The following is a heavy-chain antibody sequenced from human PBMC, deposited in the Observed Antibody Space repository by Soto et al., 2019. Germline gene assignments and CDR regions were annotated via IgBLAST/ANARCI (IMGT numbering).Heavy chain of an antibody. Sequence: PGGSLRLSCAASGLTISSNYMSWVRQAPGKGLEWVSVMYSGGSTYYADSVKGRFIISRDNYKNTLYLQMDSLRVEDTAVYYCARDSSLHQPLFYGMDVWGQGTTVTVSS. D-gene: IGHD2-2*01. CDR2: MYSGGST. CDR3: ARDSSLHQPLFYGMDV. CDR1: GLTISSNY. J-gene: IGHJ6*02. V-gene: IGHV3-66*01.